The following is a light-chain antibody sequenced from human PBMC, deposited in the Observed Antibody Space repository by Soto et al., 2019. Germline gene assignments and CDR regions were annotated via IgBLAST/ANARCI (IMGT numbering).Light chain of an antibody. CDR2: RDG. CDR3: SLYTSENAYV. Sequence: QSALTQPPSASGTPGQSLTISCSGSSSNIGSHFVYWYQHLPGTAPKLLIFRDGQRPSGVPARFFGSKSGTSASLAITGLQAADEADYYCSLYTSENAYVFGTGTKLTVL. CDR1: SSNIGSHF. J-gene: IGLJ1*01. V-gene: IGLV1-47*01.